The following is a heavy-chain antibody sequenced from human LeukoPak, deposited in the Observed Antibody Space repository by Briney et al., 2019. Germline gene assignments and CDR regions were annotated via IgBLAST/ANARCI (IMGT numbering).Heavy chain of an antibody. D-gene: IGHD6-6*01. Sequence: PGGSLRLSCAASGFTFSSYAMSWVRQAPGKGLEWVSAISGSGGSTYYADSVKGRFTISRDNSKNSLYLQMNSLKTEDTAVYYCATNVDSSADWGQGTLVTVSS. CDR2: ISGSGGST. CDR3: ATNVDSSAD. CDR1: GFTFSSYA. J-gene: IGHJ4*02. V-gene: IGHV3-23*01.